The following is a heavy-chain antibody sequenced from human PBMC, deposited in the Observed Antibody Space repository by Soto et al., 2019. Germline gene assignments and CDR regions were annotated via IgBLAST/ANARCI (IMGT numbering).Heavy chain of an antibody. J-gene: IGHJ4*02. CDR2: INHSGST. D-gene: IGHD3-22*01. CDR1: GGSFSGYY. Sequence: SETLSLTCAVYGGSFSGYYWSWIRQPPGKGLEWIGEINHSGSTNYNPSLKSRVTISVDTSKNQFSLKLSSVTAADTAVYYCARGARRGYYDSSGYYPKSPFDYWGQGTLVTVSS. CDR3: ARGARRGYYDSSGYYPKSPFDY. V-gene: IGHV4-34*01.